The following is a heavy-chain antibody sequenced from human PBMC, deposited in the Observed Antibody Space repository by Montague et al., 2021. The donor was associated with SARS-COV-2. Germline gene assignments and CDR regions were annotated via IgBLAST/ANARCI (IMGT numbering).Heavy chain of an antibody. Sequence: SLRLSCAASGFTVSSNYMSWVRQAPGKGLEWVSVIYSGGSTYYADSVKGRFTISRDNSKNTLYLQMNSLRAEDTAVYYCARDRRIVGALYYYYGMDVWGQGTTVTGSS. V-gene: IGHV3-53*01. J-gene: IGHJ6*02. CDR2: IYSGGST. D-gene: IGHD1-26*01. CDR3: ARDRRIVGALYYYYGMDV. CDR1: GFTVSSNY.